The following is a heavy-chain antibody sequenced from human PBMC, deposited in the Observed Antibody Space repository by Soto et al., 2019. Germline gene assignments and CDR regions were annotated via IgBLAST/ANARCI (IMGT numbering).Heavy chain of an antibody. Sequence: GGSLRLSCSASDLTFSNAWMNWVRQAPGKGLEWVGRIKSKVDGGTTDYAAPVKGRFTISRDDSESMVFLQMNSLKTEDTALYYCATVGSITAAGTPFDYWGQGTLVTVSS. J-gene: IGHJ4*02. CDR3: ATVGSITAAGTPFDY. V-gene: IGHV3-15*07. CDR2: IKSKVDGGTT. CDR1: DLTFSNAW. D-gene: IGHD6-13*01.